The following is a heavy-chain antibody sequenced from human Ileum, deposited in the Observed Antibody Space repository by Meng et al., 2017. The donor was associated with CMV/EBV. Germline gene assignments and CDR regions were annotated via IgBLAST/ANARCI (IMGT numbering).Heavy chain of an antibody. Sequence: CRASGYIFSNLGITWVRQAPGQGLEWMGYLSIHDGHTKYAKNVQGRVTMTADISTSTGYMELTSLTSDDTAVYYCAREFRERWELGHWGQGTLVTVSS. CDR2: LSIHDGHT. V-gene: IGHV1-18*01. CDR1: GYIFSNLG. J-gene: IGHJ4*02. D-gene: IGHD4-23*01. CDR3: AREFRERWELGH.